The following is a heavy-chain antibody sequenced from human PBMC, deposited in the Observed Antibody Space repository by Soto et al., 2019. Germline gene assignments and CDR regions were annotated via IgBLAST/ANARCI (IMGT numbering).Heavy chain of an antibody. D-gene: IGHD3-10*01. CDR2: IIPIFGTA. CDR3: ARDRPDYYGSGSYGPLDY. J-gene: IGHJ4*02. CDR1: GGTFSSYA. V-gene: IGHV1-69*01. Sequence: QVQLVQSGAEVKKPGSSVKVSCKASGGTFSSYAISWVRQAHGQGLEWMGGIIPIFGTANYAQKFQGRVTITADESTSTAYMERSSLRSEDTAVYYCARDRPDYYGSGSYGPLDYWGQGTLVTVSS.